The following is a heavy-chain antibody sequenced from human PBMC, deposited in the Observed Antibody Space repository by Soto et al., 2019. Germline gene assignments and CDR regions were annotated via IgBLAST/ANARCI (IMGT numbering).Heavy chain of an antibody. J-gene: IGHJ3*02. D-gene: IGHD2-15*01. CDR2: FDPEDGET. V-gene: IGHV1-24*01. Sequence: ASVKVSCKASGYTLTELSMHWVRQAPGKGLEWMGGFDPEDGETIYAQKFQGRVTMTEDTSTDTAYMELSSLRSEDTAVYYCATDVLGYCSGGSCYHPPTGPAGAFVIWGQGTMVTVSS. CDR1: GYTLTELS. CDR3: ATDVLGYCSGGSCYHPPTGPAGAFVI.